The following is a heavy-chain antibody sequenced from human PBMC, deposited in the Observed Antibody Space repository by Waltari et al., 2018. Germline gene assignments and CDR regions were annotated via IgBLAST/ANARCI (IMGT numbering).Heavy chain of an antibody. D-gene: IGHD3-10*01. Sequence: EVQLVESGGGLVQPGGSLRLSCAASGFTFNIYSVTWVRQAPGKGLEWLSYITSTSSNLYYADSVKGRFTIFRDDAQNSLFLQMNSLRADDTAVYYCARVGPGSPVGRGPFDAWGQGTMVTVSS. V-gene: IGHV3-48*04. CDR1: GFTFNIYS. CDR3: ARVGPGSPVGRGPFDA. J-gene: IGHJ3*01. CDR2: ITSTSSNL.